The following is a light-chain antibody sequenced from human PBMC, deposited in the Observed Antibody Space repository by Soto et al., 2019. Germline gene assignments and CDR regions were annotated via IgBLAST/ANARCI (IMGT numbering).Light chain of an antibody. CDR1: QSVSSSY. CDR2: GAS. J-gene: IGKJ5*01. Sequence: GMATYPATLSVAPGERGTLSCRASQSVSSSYLAWYQQKPGQAPRLLIYGASSRATGIPDRFSGSGSGTDFTLTISRLEPEDFAVYYCQQYGSSPSITFGQGTRLEIK. CDR3: QQYGSSPSIT. V-gene: IGKV3-20*01.